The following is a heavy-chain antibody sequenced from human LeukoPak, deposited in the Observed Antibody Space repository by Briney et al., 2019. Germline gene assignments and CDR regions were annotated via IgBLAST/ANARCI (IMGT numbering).Heavy chain of an antibody. J-gene: IGHJ4*02. CDR3: ARLLYDYVWGSYSGLDY. CDR1: GFTFSSYS. Sequence: GGSLRLSCAASGFTFSSYSMTWVRQAPGKGLEWVSYISSSSSTIYYADSVKGRFTISRDNAKNSLYLQMNSLRDEDTAVYYCARLLYDYVWGSYSGLDYWGQGTLVTVSS. CDR2: ISSSSSTI. D-gene: IGHD3-16*01. V-gene: IGHV3-48*02.